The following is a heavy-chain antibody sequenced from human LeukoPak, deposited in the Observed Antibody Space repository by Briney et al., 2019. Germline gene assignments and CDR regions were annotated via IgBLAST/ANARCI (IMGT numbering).Heavy chain of an antibody. D-gene: IGHD4-23*01. CDR3: ARNYGGNSDWFDP. J-gene: IGHJ5*02. V-gene: IGHV3-11*06. Sequence: GGSLRLSCAASGFTFSDYYMSWIRQAPGKGLEWVSYISSSSSYTNYADSVKGRFTISRDNAKNSLYLQMNSLRAEDTAVYYCARNYGGNSDWFDPWGQGTLVTVSS. CDR1: GFTFSDYY. CDR2: ISSSSSYT.